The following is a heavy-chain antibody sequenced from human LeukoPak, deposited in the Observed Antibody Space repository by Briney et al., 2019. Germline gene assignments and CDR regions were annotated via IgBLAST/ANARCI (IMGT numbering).Heavy chain of an antibody. D-gene: IGHD2-21*02. CDR2: FDPEDGET. J-gene: IGHJ5*02. CDR3: ATHPLARGDCSWFDP. Sequence: GASVKVSCKVSGYTLTELSMHWVRQAPGKGLEWMGGFDPEDGETIYAQKFQGRVTMTEDTSTDTAYMELSSLRSEDTAVYYCATHPLARGDCSWFDPWGQGTLVTVSS. V-gene: IGHV1-24*01. CDR1: GYTLTELS.